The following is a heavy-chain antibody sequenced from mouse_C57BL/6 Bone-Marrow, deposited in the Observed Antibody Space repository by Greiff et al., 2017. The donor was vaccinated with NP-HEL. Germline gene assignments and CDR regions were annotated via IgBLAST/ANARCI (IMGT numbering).Heavy chain of an antibody. CDR3: ARGNYYGSSPYWYFDV. J-gene: IGHJ1*03. D-gene: IGHD1-1*01. V-gene: IGHV1-39*01. CDR2: INPNYGTT. CDR1: GYSFTGYN. Sequence: VQLQQSGPELVKPGASVKISCKASGYSFTGYNMNWVKQSNGKSLEWIGVINPNYGTTSYNQKFKGKATLTVDQSSSTAYMQLNSLTSEDSAVYYCARGNYYGSSPYWYFDVWGTGTTVTVSS.